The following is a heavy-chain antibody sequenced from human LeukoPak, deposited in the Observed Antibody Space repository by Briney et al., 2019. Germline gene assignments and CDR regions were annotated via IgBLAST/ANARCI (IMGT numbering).Heavy chain of an antibody. D-gene: IGHD3-16*02. CDR1: GYTLSGYY. CDR2: INPNTGDT. CDR3: ARAGSVWGSYRHDAFDI. V-gene: IGHV1-2*02. Sequence: ASVKVSCKASGYTLSGYYMHWVRQAPGQGLEWMAWINPNTGDTNYPQKFQGRVTMTRDTSIRTVYMELTRLTSDDTAVYYCARAGSVWGSYRHDAFDIWGQGTMVTVSS. J-gene: IGHJ3*02.